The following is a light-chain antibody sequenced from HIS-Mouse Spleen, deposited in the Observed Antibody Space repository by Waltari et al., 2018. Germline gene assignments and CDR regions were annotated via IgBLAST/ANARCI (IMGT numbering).Light chain of an antibody. V-gene: IGKV3-11*01. CDR1: QSVSSY. CDR3: QQRSNWIT. J-gene: IGKJ5*01. CDR2: DAS. Sequence: EFVLTQSPATLSLSPGERATLSCRASQSVSSYLAWDQQKPGQAPRPLIYDASNRATGIPARFSGSESGTDCTLTISSLEPEDFAVYYCQQRSNWITFGQGTRLEIK.